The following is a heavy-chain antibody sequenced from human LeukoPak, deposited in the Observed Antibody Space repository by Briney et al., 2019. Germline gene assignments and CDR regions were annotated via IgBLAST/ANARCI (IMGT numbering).Heavy chain of an antibody. D-gene: IGHD3-10*01. CDR2: ISYDGSNQ. Sequence: GGSLILSCAASGFTFSNYGMHWVRQAPGKGLEWVAVISYDGSNQYYANSVKGRFTISRDNSKNTLYLQMNSLRTEDTAIYYCAKDSGYYGSGNYYDFDYWGQGTLVTVSS. V-gene: IGHV3-30*18. CDR1: GFTFSNYG. J-gene: IGHJ4*02. CDR3: AKDSGYYGSGNYYDFDY.